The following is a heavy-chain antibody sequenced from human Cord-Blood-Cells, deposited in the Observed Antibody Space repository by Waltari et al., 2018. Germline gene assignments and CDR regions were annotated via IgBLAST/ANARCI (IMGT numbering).Heavy chain of an antibody. CDR2: ISAYNGNT. Sequence: QVQLVQSGAEVTKPGASVKVSCKASGYTFPSSAICWLRQAPGQGLEWMGWISAYNGNTNYAQKLQGRVTMTTDTSTSTAYMELRSLRSDDTAVYYCARLVTGTTNYYYMDVWGKGTTVTVSS. CDR1: GYTFPSSA. V-gene: IGHV1-18*04. J-gene: IGHJ6*03. D-gene: IGHD1-20*01. CDR3: ARLVTGTTNYYYMDV.